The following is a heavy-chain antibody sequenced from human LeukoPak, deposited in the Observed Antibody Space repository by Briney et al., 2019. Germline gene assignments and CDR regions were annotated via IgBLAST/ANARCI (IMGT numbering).Heavy chain of an antibody. D-gene: IGHD1-7*01. CDR2: ISSSGSSI. Sequence: KPGGSLRFSCAASGFTFSSYSMNWVRQAPGKGLEWVSYISSSGSSIYYADSVKGRFTMSRDNAKNSLYLQMNSLSAEDTAVYYCTRPRTGTTDYWGQGTLVTVSS. J-gene: IGHJ4*02. CDR3: TRPRTGTTDY. V-gene: IGHV3-21*01. CDR1: GFTFSSYS.